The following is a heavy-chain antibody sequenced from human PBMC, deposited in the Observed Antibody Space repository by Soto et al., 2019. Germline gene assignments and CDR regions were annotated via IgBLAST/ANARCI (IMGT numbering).Heavy chain of an antibody. J-gene: IGHJ4*02. Sequence: SSETLSLTCAVYGGSFSGYYWRWIRQPPGKXLEWIGEINHSGSTNYNPSLKSRVTISVDTSKNQFSLKLSSVTAADTAVYYCARDGKYYDFWSGYYSTKTAYYFDYWGQGTLVTVSS. CDR1: GGSFSGYY. CDR2: INHSGST. D-gene: IGHD3-3*01. CDR3: ARDGKYYDFWSGYYSTKTAYYFDY. V-gene: IGHV4-34*01.